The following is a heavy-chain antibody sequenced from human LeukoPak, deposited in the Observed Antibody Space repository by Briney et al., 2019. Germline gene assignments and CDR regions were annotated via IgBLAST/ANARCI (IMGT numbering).Heavy chain of an antibody. CDR1: GGSISSSSYY. CDR2: INHSGST. V-gene: IGHV4-39*07. CDR3: ARALTDYGDEPFDY. D-gene: IGHD4-17*01. Sequence: SETLSLTCTVSGGSISSSSYYWSWIRQPPGKGLEWIGEINHSGSTNYNPSLKSRVTISVDTSKNQFSLKLSSVTAADTAVYYCARALTDYGDEPFDYWGQGTLVTVSS. J-gene: IGHJ4*02.